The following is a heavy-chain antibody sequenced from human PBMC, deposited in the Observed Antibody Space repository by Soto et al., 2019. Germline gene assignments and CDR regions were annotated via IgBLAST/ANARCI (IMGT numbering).Heavy chain of an antibody. D-gene: IGHD3-10*01. CDR2: INACNGNT. J-gene: IGHJ3*02. Sequence: GASVKVSCKASGYTFTTYGISWVRQAPGQRLEWMGWINACNGNTKYSQKFQGRVTITRDTSASTAYMELSSLRSEDTAVYYCASLWFGALIWGQGTMVTVSS. CDR3: ASLWFGALI. V-gene: IGHV1-3*01. CDR1: GYTFTTYG.